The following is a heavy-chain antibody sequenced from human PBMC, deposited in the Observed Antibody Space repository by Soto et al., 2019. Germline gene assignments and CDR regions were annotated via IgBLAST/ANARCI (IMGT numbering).Heavy chain of an antibody. CDR1: GGSFSGYY. V-gene: IGHV4-34*01. CDR3: ARRPGSGGYLRAWHYFDY. D-gene: IGHD3-10*01. CDR2: INHSGST. J-gene: IGHJ4*02. Sequence: PSETLSLTCAVYGGSFSGYYWSWIRQPPGKGLEWIGEINHSGSTNYNPSLKSRVTISVDTSKNQFSLKLSSVTAADTAVYYCARRPGSGGYLRAWHYFDYWGQGTLVTVSS.